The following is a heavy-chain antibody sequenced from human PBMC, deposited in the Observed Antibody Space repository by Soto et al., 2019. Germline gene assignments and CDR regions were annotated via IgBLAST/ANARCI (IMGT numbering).Heavy chain of an antibody. V-gene: IGHV4-31*02. CDR3: ARAQARATTEVGDASDT. D-gene: IGHD5-12*01. CDR1: GGSISRGGYY. J-gene: IGHJ3*02. CDR2: IYYSGST. Sequence: SETLCLTCTVSGGSISRGGYYWSRIRHHPGKGLEWIGYIYYSGSTYYNPSLKSRVTISVDTSKNQFSLKLSSVTAADTAVYYCARAQARATTEVGDASDTWGQGPMVTVSS.